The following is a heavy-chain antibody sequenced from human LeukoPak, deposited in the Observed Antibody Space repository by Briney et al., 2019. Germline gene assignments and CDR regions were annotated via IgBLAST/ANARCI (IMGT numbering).Heavy chain of an antibody. CDR3: ARRREYSGYILDY. J-gene: IGHJ4*02. CDR2: IYPGDSDT. D-gene: IGHD5-12*01. CDR1: GYSFTSCW. Sequence: GESLKISCKGSGYSFTSCWIGWVRQMPGKGLEWMGVIYPGDSDTRYSPSFQGQVTISADKSISTAYLQWSSLKASDTAMYYCARRREYSGYILDYWGQGTLVTVSS. V-gene: IGHV5-51*01.